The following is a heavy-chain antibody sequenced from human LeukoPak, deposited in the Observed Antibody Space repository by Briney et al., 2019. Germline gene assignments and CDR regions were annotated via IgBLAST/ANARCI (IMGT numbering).Heavy chain of an antibody. V-gene: IGHV1-69*05. J-gene: IGHJ4*02. Sequence: SVKVSCKAAGGTLSSYAIRWVRQAPGQGLEWMGGIIPIFGKAEYAQKVQGRVKITTAESTRTPYMELSSLRSEDTAVYYCAISGYSSSWDSDYWGQGTLVTVSS. CDR3: AISGYSSSWDSDY. CDR1: GGTLSSYA. D-gene: IGHD6-13*01. CDR2: IIPIFGKA.